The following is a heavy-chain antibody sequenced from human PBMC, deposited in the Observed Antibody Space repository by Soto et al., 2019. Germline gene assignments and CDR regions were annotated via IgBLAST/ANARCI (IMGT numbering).Heavy chain of an antibody. Sequence: QVQLVESGGGVVQPGRSLRLSCAASGFIFSTYAMHWVRQAPGQGLEWVAVISYDGSNKYYADSVKGRFTISRDNSKNPXYLQRTSLRAEDTAVYYCAREGADWQQPVVSAWFDPWGQGTLVTVSS. J-gene: IGHJ5*02. CDR2: ISYDGSNK. V-gene: IGHV3-30-3*01. D-gene: IGHD6-13*01. CDR1: GFIFSTYA. CDR3: AREGADWQQPVVSAWFDP.